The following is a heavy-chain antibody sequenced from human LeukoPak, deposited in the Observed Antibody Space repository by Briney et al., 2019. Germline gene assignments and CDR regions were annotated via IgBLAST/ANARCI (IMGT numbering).Heavy chain of an antibody. CDR2: IYSAGST. CDR3: ARDGRWINYYDGSSPV. CDR1: GFTVSSNS. J-gene: IGHJ4*02. V-gene: IGHV3-53*01. Sequence: PGGSLRLSCTVSGFTVSSNSMSWVRQAPGKGLEWVSFIYSAGSTHYSDSVKGRFTISIDNSKNSLYLQMNSLRVEDTAVYYCARDGRWINYYDGSSPVWGQGTPVTVSS. D-gene: IGHD3-22*01.